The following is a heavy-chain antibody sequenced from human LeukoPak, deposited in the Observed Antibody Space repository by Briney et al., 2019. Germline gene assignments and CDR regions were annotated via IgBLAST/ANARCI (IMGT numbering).Heavy chain of an antibody. D-gene: IGHD5-24*01. Sequence: PSETLSLTCTVSGGSISSSSYYWGWIRQPPGKGLEWIGSIYYSGSTYYNPSLKSRVTISVDTSKNQFSLKLSSVTAADTAVYYCARYVIRDGYNRHNFDYWGQGTLVTVSS. CDR3: ARYVIRDGYNRHNFDY. V-gene: IGHV4-39*07. CDR2: IYYSGST. J-gene: IGHJ4*02. CDR1: GGSISSSSYY.